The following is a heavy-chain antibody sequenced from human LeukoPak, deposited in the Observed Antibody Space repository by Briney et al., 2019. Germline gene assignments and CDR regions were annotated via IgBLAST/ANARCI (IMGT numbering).Heavy chain of an antibody. Sequence: SETLSLTCTASGGSISSYYWSWIRQPPGKGLEWIGYIYTSGSTNYNPSLKSRVTISVDTSKNQFSLKLSSVTAADTAVYYCARHRPYYYDSSGKSSGAFDIWGQGTMVTVSS. V-gene: IGHV4-4*09. CDR1: GGSISSYY. CDR3: ARHRPYYYDSSGKSSGAFDI. CDR2: IYTSGST. D-gene: IGHD3-22*01. J-gene: IGHJ3*02.